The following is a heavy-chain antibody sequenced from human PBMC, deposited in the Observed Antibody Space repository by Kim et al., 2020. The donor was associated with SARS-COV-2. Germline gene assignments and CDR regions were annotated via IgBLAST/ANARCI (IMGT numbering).Heavy chain of an antibody. J-gene: IGHJ4*02. CDR2: IRSKPNNYAN. V-gene: IGHV3-73*01. D-gene: IGHD4-17*01. CDR3: SRHSGKHGDRGFDN. CDR1: GFTFSASA. Sequence: GGSLRLSCAASGFTFSASAMHWVSQASGKGLEWVGRIRSKPNNYANSYAASVTGRFTISRDDSTNTVYLQMDSLKTDDTAVYFCSRHSGKHGDRGFDNWGQGTLVTVSS.